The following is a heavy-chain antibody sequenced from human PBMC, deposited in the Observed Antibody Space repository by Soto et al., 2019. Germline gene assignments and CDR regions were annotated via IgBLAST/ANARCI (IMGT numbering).Heavy chain of an antibody. J-gene: IGHJ6*02. CDR1: GFTFSSYA. CDR3: ASRSSGWYALPYCYYGMEV. Sequence: VQLVESGGGVVQPGRSLRLSCAASGFTFSSYAMHWVRQAPGKGLEWVAVISYDGSNKYYADSVKGRFTISRDNSKTTLYLQMNSLRAEDTAVYYCASRSSGWYALPYCYYGMEVWGQGTTVTVSS. V-gene: IGHV3-30-3*01. CDR2: ISYDGSNK. D-gene: IGHD6-19*01.